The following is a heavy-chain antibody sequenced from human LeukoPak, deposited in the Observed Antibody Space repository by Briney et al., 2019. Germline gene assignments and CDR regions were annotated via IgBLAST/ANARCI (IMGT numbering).Heavy chain of an antibody. CDR3: ARDFPGMIVVAPFDY. Sequence: GASVKVSCKASGYTFTSYGISWVRQAPGQGLEWMGWISAYNGNTNYAQKLQGRVTMTTDTSTSTAYMELRSLRSDDTAVYYCARDFPGMIVVAPFDYWGQGTLVTVSS. J-gene: IGHJ4*02. CDR2: ISAYNGNT. V-gene: IGHV1-18*01. D-gene: IGHD3-22*01. CDR1: GYTFTSYG.